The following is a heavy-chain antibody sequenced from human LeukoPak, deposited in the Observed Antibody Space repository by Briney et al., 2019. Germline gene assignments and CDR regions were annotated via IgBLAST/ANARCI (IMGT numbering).Heavy chain of an antibody. Sequence: GGSLRLSCAASGFTFSSYSMNWVRQAPGKGLEWVSSISSSSSYIYYADSVKGRFTISRDNAKNSLYLQMNSLRGEDTAVYYCARDRVLGFQHWGQGTLVTVSS. CDR3: ARDRVLGFQH. V-gene: IGHV3-21*01. CDR2: ISSSSSYI. J-gene: IGHJ1*01. D-gene: IGHD6-6*01. CDR1: GFTFSSYS.